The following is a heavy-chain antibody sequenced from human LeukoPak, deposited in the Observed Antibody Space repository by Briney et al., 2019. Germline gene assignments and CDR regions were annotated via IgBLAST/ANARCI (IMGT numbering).Heavy chain of an antibody. CDR3: ARVSSSSWYGPDAFDI. V-gene: IGHV4-30-4*01. Sequence: SETLSLTCTVSGGSISSGDYYWSWIRQPPGKGLEWIGYIYYSGSTYYNPSLKSRVTISVDTSKNQFSLKLSPVTAADTAVYYCARVSSSSWYGPDAFDIWGQGTMVTASS. CDR1: GGSISSGDYY. D-gene: IGHD6-13*01. J-gene: IGHJ3*02. CDR2: IYYSGST.